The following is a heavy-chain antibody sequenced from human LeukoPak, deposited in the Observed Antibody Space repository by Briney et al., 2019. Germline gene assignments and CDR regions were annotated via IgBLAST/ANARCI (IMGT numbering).Heavy chain of an antibody. CDR3: ARDDRYGDFHYFDY. CDR1: GFTFSSFE. CDR2: ISSSGSTI. Sequence: QPGGSLRLSCAASGFTFSSFELNWVRQAPGKGLERVSYISSSGSTIYYADSVKGRFTISRDNAKNSLYLQMNSLRAEDTAVYYCARDDRYGDFHYFDYRGQGTLVTVSS. D-gene: IGHD4-17*01. V-gene: IGHV3-48*03. J-gene: IGHJ4*02.